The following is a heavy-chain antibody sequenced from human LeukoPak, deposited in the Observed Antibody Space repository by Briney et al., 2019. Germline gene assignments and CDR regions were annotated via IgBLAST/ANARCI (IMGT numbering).Heavy chain of an antibody. CDR1: GGTFSSYA. CDR3: ARDGRAVTRNWFDP. CDR2: IILIFGTA. V-gene: IGHV1-69*01. J-gene: IGHJ5*02. Sequence: GSSVKVSCKASGGTFSSYAISWVRQAPGQGLEWMGGIILIFGTANYAQKFQGRVTITADESTSTAYMELSSLRSEDTAVYYCARDGRAVTRNWFDPWGQGTLVTVSS. D-gene: IGHD4-11*01.